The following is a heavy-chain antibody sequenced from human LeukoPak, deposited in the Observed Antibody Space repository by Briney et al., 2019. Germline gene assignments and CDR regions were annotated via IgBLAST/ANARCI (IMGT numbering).Heavy chain of an antibody. V-gene: IGHV4-34*01. Sequence: KPSETLTLTCAVYGGSFSGYYWSWIRQPPGKGLEWIGEINHSGSTNYNPSLKSRVTISVDTSKNQFSLKLSSVTAADTAVYYCARDQLELSLKGCYFDYWGQGTLVTVSS. CDR1: GGSFSGYY. CDR2: INHSGST. CDR3: ARDQLELSLKGCYFDY. J-gene: IGHJ4*02. D-gene: IGHD1-7*01.